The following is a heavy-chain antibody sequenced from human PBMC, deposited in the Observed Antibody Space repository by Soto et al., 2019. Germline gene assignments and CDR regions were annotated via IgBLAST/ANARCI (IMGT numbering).Heavy chain of an antibody. CDR2: IYYSGSA. CDR1: GGSISTYY. Sequence: QVQLQESGPGLVKPSETLSLTCTVSGGSISTYYWSWIRQPPGKGLEWIGWIYYSGSASSNPFLKSRVTMSVDTSKNQFSLKLSSVTATDTAMYFCARHIYGDHDYFDSWGQGTLVTVS. D-gene: IGHD4-17*01. V-gene: IGHV4-59*08. J-gene: IGHJ4*02. CDR3: ARHIYGDHDYFDS.